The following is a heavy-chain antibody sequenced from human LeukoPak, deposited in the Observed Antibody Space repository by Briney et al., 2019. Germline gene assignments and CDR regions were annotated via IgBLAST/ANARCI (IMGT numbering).Heavy chain of an antibody. Sequence: GGSLRLSCAASGFTFTNAWMSWVRQAPGKGLEWVGRIKSKADGGTTDYAAPVKGRFTISRDDLKNTLYLQMNSLKTEDTAVYYCARGGRFGELSSSLWGQGTLVTVSS. CDR2: IKSKADGGTT. D-gene: IGHD3-10*01. V-gene: IGHV3-15*01. J-gene: IGHJ4*02. CDR1: GFTFTNAW. CDR3: ARGGRFGELSSSL.